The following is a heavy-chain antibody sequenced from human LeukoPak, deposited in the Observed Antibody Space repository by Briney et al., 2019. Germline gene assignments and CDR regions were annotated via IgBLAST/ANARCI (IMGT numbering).Heavy chain of an antibody. D-gene: IGHD3-10*01. V-gene: IGHV3-23*01. CDR3: AYMRGLYYGIDY. CDR2: ISGSDGST. CDR1: GFTFSSYA. J-gene: IGHJ4*02. Sequence: PGGSLRLSCAASGFTFSSYAMTWVRQAPGKGLEWVSSISGSDGSTYYADSVKGRFTISRDNSKNTLYLQMNSLRAEDTAVYYCAYMRGLYYGIDYWGRGTLVTVSS.